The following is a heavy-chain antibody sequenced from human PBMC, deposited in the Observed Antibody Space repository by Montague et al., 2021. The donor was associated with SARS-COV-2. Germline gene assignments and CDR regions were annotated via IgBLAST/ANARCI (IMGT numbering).Heavy chain of an antibody. J-gene: IGHJ4*02. CDR2: ISHDGGNE. Sequence: SLRLSCAASGFTFRSYAMHWVRQPPGKGLEWVAPISHDGGNEYSADSVKGRFTISRDNSKNTVYLQMNGLRAEDTAVYYCAKDWSGASTGASYCFEDWGQGTMVTVSS. D-gene: IGHD3-3*01. CDR3: AKDWSGASTGASYCFED. CDR1: GFTFRSYA. V-gene: IGHV3-30*18.